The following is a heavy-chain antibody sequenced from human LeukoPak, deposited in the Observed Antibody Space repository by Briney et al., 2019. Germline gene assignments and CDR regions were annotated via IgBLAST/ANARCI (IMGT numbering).Heavy chain of an antibody. CDR3: APGGVRDGSPP. V-gene: IGHV3-21*01. CDR2: ISSSSSYI. D-gene: IGHD5-24*01. CDR1: GFTFSSHS. J-gene: IGHJ5*02. Sequence: PGGSLRLSCAASGFTFSSHSMNWVRQAPGKGLEWVSSISSSSSYIYYADSVKGRFTISRDNSKNTLYLQMNSLRAEDTAVYYCAPGGVRDGSPPWGQGTLVTVSS.